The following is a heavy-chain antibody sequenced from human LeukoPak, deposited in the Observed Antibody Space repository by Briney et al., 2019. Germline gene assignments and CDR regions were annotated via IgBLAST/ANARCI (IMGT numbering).Heavy chain of an antibody. V-gene: IGHV4-34*01. CDR2: INHSGST. Sequence: SETLSLTCAVYGGSFSGYYWSWIRQPPGKGLEWIGEINHSGSTNYNPSLKSRATISVDTSKNQFSLKLSSVTAADTAVYYCARVRYYGSGSCPFDYWGQGTLVTVSS. CDR3: ARVRYYGSGSCPFDY. J-gene: IGHJ4*02. D-gene: IGHD3-10*01. CDR1: GGSFSGYY.